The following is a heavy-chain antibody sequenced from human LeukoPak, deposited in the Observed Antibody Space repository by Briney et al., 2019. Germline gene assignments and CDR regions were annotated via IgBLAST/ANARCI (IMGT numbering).Heavy chain of an antibody. CDR1: GGSISSSSYY. Sequence: SETLSLTCTVSGGSISSSSYYWGWIRQPPGKGLEWIGSIYYSGSTYYNPSLKSRVTISVDTSKNQFSLKLSSVTAADTAVYYCARQAAGCWFDPWGQGTLVTVSS. J-gene: IGHJ5*02. CDR2: IYYSGST. CDR3: ARQAAGCWFDP. V-gene: IGHV4-39*01. D-gene: IGHD2-15*01.